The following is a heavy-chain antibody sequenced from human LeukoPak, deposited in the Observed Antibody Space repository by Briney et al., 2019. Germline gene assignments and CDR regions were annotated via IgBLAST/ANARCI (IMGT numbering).Heavy chain of an antibody. D-gene: IGHD3-10*01. CDR2: VSSSGSTI. V-gene: IGHV3-48*03. Sequence: GGSLRLSCAASGFTFSSYEMNWVRQAPGKGLEWVSYVSSSGSTIYYADSVKGRFTISRDNAKNSLYLQINSLRAEDTALYYCARDSGITLLRGVIDYWGQGTLVTVSS. CDR1: GFTFSSYE. CDR3: ARDSGITLLRGVIDY. J-gene: IGHJ4*02.